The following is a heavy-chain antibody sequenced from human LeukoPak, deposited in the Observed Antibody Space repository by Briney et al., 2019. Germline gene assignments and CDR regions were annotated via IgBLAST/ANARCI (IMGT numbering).Heavy chain of an antibody. J-gene: IGHJ4*02. D-gene: IGHD3-9*01. V-gene: IGHV1-18*01. CDR2: ISAYNGNT. Sequence: GASVKVSCKASGYSLTTSALSWVRQAPGQGLEWMGWISAYNGNTNYAQKLQGRVTMTTDTSTSTAYMELRSLRSDDTAVYYCARDTGRDVLRYFDWLHAFDYWGQGTLVTVSS. CDR3: ARDTGRDVLRYFDWLHAFDY. CDR1: GYSLTTSA.